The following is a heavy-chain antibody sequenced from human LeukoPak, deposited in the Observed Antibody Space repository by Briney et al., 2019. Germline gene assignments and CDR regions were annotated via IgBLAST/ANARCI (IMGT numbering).Heavy chain of an antibody. Sequence: ASETLSLTCTVSGGSISSGDYYWSWIRQPPGKGLEWIGYIYYSGSTYYNPSLKSRVTISVDTSKNQFSLKLSSVTAADTAVYYCAREYYYDSSGYYYNPLFDYWGQGTLVTVSS. CDR1: GGSISSGDYY. CDR3: AREYYYDSSGYYYNPLFDY. J-gene: IGHJ4*02. V-gene: IGHV4-30-4*01. D-gene: IGHD3-22*01. CDR2: IYYSGST.